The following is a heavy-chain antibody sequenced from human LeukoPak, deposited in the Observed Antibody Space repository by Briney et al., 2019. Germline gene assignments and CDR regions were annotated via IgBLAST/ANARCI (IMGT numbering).Heavy chain of an antibody. CDR3: ARGSYQLLWLDYYYYMDV. CDR2: IFAYNGNT. CDR1: GYTLTSYG. D-gene: IGHD2-2*01. V-gene: IGHV1-18*01. Sequence: ASVKVSCKASGYTLTSYGISWVRQAPGQGLEWMGWIFAYNGNTNYAQKLQGRVTMTTDTTTSTAYTNLRSLRPDDTAVYYCARGSYQLLWLDYYYYMDVWGKGTTVTVSS. J-gene: IGHJ6*03.